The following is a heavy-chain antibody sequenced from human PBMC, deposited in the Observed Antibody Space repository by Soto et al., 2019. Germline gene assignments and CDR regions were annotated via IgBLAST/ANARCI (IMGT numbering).Heavy chain of an antibody. CDR1: GFTFSSYA. CDR3: AKHGKRAGAVGLGYFDY. J-gene: IGHJ4*02. CDR2: ISGSGGST. V-gene: IGHV3-23*01. D-gene: IGHD7-27*01. Sequence: GGSLRLSCAASGFTFSSYAMSWVRQAPGKGLEWVSAISGSGGSTYYADSVKGRFTISRDNSKNTLYLQMNSLRAEDTAVYYCAKHGKRAGAVGLGYFDYWGQGTLVTVSS.